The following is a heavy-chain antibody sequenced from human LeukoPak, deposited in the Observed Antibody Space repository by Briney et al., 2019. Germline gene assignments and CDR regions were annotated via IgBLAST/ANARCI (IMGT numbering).Heavy chain of an antibody. CDR2: INPNSGGT. D-gene: IGHD6-13*01. CDR3: ARYGLTAAAGRGNWFDP. V-gene: IGHV1-2*06. J-gene: IGHJ5*02. Sequence: ASVKVSCKASGYTFTGYYMHWVRQAPGQGLEWMGRINPNSGGTNYAQKLQGRVTMTTDTSTSTAYMELRSLRSDDTAVYYCARYGLTAAAGRGNWFDPWGQGTLVTVSS. CDR1: GYTFTGYY.